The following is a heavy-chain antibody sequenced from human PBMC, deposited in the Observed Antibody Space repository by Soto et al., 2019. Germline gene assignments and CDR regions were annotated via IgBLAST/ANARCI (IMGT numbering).Heavy chain of an antibody. CDR2: INPNSGGT. CDR1: GYPFTGYY. V-gene: IGHV1-2*02. D-gene: IGHD3-10*01. Sequence: SSVQVSCKASGYPFTGYYMHWVRQAPGQGLEWMGWINPNSGGTNYAQKFQGRVTMTRDTSISTAYMELSGLRSDDTAVYYCARNSASLRRGNPTCGQATMFTLAS. J-gene: IGHJ5*01. CDR3: ARNSASLRRGNPT.